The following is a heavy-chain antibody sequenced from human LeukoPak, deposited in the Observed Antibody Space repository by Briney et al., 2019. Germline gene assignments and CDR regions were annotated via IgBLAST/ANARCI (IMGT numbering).Heavy chain of an antibody. Sequence: GASVKVSCKASGYTFTGYYMHWVRQAPGQGLEWMGWINPNSGGTNYAQKFQGRVTMTRDTSISTAYMELSRLRSDATAVYYSARDLLSSESYLLQFPGAFDIWGQGTMVTVSS. CDR3: ARDLLSSESYLLQFPGAFDI. D-gene: IGHD1-26*01. V-gene: IGHV1-2*02. J-gene: IGHJ3*02. CDR1: GYTFTGYY. CDR2: INPNSGGT.